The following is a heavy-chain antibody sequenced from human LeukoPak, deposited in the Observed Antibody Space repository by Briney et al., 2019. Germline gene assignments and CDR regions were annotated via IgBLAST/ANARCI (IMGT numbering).Heavy chain of an antibody. CDR2: IHYSGST. Sequence: SETLSLTCTVSGGSISSYYWSWIRQPPGKGLEWIGYIHYSGSTNYNPSRKSRVSISVDPSKDPLSLKLSSVTAADTAVYYCARGNRYYYDSSGYYLFDYWGQGTLVTVSS. CDR3: ARGNRYYYDSSGYYLFDY. D-gene: IGHD3-22*01. J-gene: IGHJ4*02. CDR1: GGSISSYY. V-gene: IGHV4-59*01.